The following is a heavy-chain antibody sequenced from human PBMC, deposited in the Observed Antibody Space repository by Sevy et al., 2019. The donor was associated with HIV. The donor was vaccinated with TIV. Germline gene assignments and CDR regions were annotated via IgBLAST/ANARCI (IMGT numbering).Heavy chain of an antibody. CDR3: ARGGYYYDNAAYYAFDS. CDR2: IWSDGAYQ. J-gene: IGHJ4*02. D-gene: IGHD3-22*01. Sequence: GGSLRLSCTTSGFTFSAYAMHWVRQAPGKGLEWVAIIWSDGAYQYHGDSVKGRFTISRDNSKNTLYLQMNSLRVEDTAVYYFARGGYYYDNAAYYAFDSWGQGTLVTVSS. CDR1: GFTFSAYA. V-gene: IGHV3-33*01.